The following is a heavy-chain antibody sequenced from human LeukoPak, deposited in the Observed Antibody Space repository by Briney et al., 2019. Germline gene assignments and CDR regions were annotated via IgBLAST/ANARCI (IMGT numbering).Heavy chain of an antibody. CDR1: VGTFSSYA. CDR2: IIPIFGTA. J-gene: IGHJ4*02. Sequence: VASVTVSYKASVGTFSSYAISWVRQAPGQAREWMGGIIPIFGTANYAQKFQGRVTITTDESTSTAYMELSSLRSEDTAVYYCARVGSSSWSNGYDYWGQGTLVTVSS. V-gene: IGHV1-69*05. D-gene: IGHD6-13*01. CDR3: ARVGSSSWSNGYDY.